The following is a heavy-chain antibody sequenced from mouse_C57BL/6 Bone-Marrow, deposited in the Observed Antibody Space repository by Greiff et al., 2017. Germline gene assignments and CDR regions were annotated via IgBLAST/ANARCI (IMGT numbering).Heavy chain of an antibody. Sequence: EVKLVESGPGLVNPSQSLSLTCSVTGYSITSGYYWNWIRQFPGNKLEWMGYISYDGSNNYNPSPKNRISITRDTSKNQFFLKLNSVTTEDTATYYCARELYWYFDVWGTGTTVTVSS. J-gene: IGHJ1*03. CDR2: ISYDGSN. CDR3: ARELYWYFDV. CDR1: GYSITSGYY. V-gene: IGHV3-6*01.